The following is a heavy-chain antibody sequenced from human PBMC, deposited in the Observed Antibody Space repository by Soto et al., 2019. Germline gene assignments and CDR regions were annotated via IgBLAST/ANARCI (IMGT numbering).Heavy chain of an antibody. CDR1: GYTLTELS. CDR2: FDPEDGET. Sequence: GASVKVSCKLSGYTLTELSMHWVRQAPGKGLEWMGGFDPEDGETIYAQKFQGRVTMTEDTSTDTAYMELSSLRSEDTAVYYCATGPAARPYYYYYGMDVWGQGTTVTVSS. CDR3: ATGPAARPYYYYYGMDV. D-gene: IGHD6-6*01. V-gene: IGHV1-24*01. J-gene: IGHJ6*02.